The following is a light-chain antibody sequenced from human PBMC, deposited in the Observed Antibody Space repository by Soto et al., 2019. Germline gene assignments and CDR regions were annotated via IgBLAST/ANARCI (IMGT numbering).Light chain of an antibody. Sequence: DIQMTQSPSTLSASVGDRVTITCRASQSISSWLAWYQQKPGKAPKLLIYKASSLESGVPSRFSGSGSGTEFTLTISSLQPDDFATYYCQQYNSYSFGGGTKVHIK. J-gene: IGKJ4*01. CDR2: KAS. CDR3: QQYNSYS. CDR1: QSISSW. V-gene: IGKV1-5*03.